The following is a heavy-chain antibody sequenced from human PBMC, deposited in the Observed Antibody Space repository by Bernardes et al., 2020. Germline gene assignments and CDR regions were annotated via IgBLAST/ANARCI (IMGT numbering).Heavy chain of an antibody. CDR1: GYTFTSYD. CDR2: MNPNSGNT. V-gene: IGHV1-8*01. Sequence: ASVKVSCKASGYTFTSYDINWVRQATGQGLEWMGWMNPNSGNTGYAQKFQGRVTMTRNTSISTAYMELSSLRSEDTAVYYCARGRYCSGGSCYMDAFDIWGQGTMVTVSS. J-gene: IGHJ3*02. CDR3: ARGRYCSGGSCYMDAFDI. D-gene: IGHD2-15*01.